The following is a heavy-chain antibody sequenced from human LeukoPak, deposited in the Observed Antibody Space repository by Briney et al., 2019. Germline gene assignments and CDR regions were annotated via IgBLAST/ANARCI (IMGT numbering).Heavy chain of an antibody. CDR2: ISYDGSNK. CDR3: AKSGSSYFDY. Sequence: GGSLRLSCAASGFTFSSYGMHWVRQAPGKGLEWVAVISYDGSNKYYADSVKGRFTTSRDNSKNTLYLQMNSLRAEDTAVYYCAKSGSSYFDYWGQGTLVTVSS. V-gene: IGHV3-30*18. J-gene: IGHJ4*02. CDR1: GFTFSSYG. D-gene: IGHD6-6*01.